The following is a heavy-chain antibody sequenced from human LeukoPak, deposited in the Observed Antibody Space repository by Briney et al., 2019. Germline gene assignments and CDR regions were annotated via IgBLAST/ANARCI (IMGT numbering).Heavy chain of an antibody. Sequence: GGSLRLSCAASGFTVSSTYMSWVRQAPGKGLEWVSVIYSGGNIYYIDSVKGRFTISRDTSKNTLYLQMNSLRAEDTAVYYCAREMGYCSSTTCYYYGMDVWGQRTTVTVSS. CDR2: IYSGGNI. D-gene: IGHD2-2*01. CDR1: GFTVSSTY. V-gene: IGHV3-53*01. CDR3: AREMGYCSSTTCYYYGMDV. J-gene: IGHJ6*02.